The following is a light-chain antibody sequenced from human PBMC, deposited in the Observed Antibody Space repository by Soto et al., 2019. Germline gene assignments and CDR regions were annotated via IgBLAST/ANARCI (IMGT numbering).Light chain of an antibody. Sequence: EIVLTQSPATLSLSPGNRATPSCRASQSVSGYLAWYQQKPGQAPRLLIYDASNSATGIPARFSGSGSGTDFTLTITSLETEDFAVYYCQQRSNWPSTFGGGTKVEI. CDR2: DAS. V-gene: IGKV3-11*01. CDR3: QQRSNWPST. CDR1: QSVSGY. J-gene: IGKJ4*01.